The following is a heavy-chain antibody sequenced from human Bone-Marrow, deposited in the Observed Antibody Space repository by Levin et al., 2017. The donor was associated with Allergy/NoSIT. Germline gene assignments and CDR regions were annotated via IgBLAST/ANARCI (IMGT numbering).Heavy chain of an antibody. D-gene: IGHD3-16*01. CDR1: GFTFTDYG. J-gene: IGHJ4*02. CDR2: INWKSGSI. Sequence: PGGSLRLSCAASGFTFTDYGMSWARQVPGKGLEWVSGINWKSGSIGYADSVEGRFIISRDNAKNSLYLEMNSLRAEDTALYHCARGDGGDYWGQGTLVIVSS. V-gene: IGHV3-20*01. CDR3: ARGDGGDY.